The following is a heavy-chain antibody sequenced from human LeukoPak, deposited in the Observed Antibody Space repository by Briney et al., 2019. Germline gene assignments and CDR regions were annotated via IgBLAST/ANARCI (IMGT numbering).Heavy chain of an antibody. J-gene: IGHJ4*02. Sequence: PSETLSLTCTVSGGSISSYYWSWIWQPPGKGLERIGYIYYSGSTNYNPSLKSRVTISVDTSKNQFSLRLSSVTAADTAVYYCASIRGYFDYWGQGTLVTVSS. CDR1: GGSISSYY. CDR3: ASIRGYFDY. CDR2: IYYSGST. V-gene: IGHV4-59*01. D-gene: IGHD2-2*02.